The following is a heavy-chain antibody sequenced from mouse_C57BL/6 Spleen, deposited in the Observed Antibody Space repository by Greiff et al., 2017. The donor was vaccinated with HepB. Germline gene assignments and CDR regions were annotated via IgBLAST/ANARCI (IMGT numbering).Heavy chain of an antibody. J-gene: IGHJ3*01. CDR3: ARVGDYYGSSDFAY. CDR1: GYTFTSYW. V-gene: IGHV1-61*01. Sequence: QVQLQQPGAELVRPGSSVKLSCKASGYTFTSYWMDWVKQRPGQGLEWIGNIYPSDSETHYNQKFKDKATLTVDKSSSTAYMQLSSLTSEDSAVYYCARVGDYYGSSDFAYWGQGTLVTVSA. D-gene: IGHD1-1*01. CDR2: IYPSDSET.